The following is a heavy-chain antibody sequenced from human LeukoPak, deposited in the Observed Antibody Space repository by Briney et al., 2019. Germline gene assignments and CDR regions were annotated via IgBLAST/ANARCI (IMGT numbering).Heavy chain of an antibody. Sequence: ASETLSLTCTVSGGSISSYYWSWLRQPPGKELEWIAYIDYSGSTNYNPSLKSRVTLSIDTSKNQFSLKLSSVTAADTAVYYCASTGVFDYWGQGTLVTVSS. J-gene: IGHJ4*02. CDR3: ASTGVFDY. CDR1: GGSISSYY. V-gene: IGHV4-59*01. D-gene: IGHD2-8*01. CDR2: IDYSGST.